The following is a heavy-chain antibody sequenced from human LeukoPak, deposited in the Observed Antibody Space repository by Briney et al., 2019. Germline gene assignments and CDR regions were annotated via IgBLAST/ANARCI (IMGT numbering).Heavy chain of an antibody. CDR2: ISANTGNT. D-gene: IGHD5-18*01. V-gene: IGHV1-18*01. J-gene: IGHJ4*02. CDR1: GYTXSTYG. Sequence: GASVKASCKASGYTXSTYGITWVRQAPGQGLEWMGWISANTGNTKYAQRLQGRVTMTTDTPTSTAYMELRSLRSDDTAVYYCAREDSATVDYWGQGTLVTVSS. CDR3: AREDSATVDY.